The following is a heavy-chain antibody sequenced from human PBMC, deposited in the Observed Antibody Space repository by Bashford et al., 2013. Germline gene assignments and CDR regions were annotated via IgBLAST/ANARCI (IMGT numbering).Heavy chain of an antibody. J-gene: IGHJ4*02. CDR3: ASADDDFWSGYHRFDY. V-gene: IGHV1-3*01. D-gene: IGHD3-3*01. Sequence: WVRQAPGKGLSGWDGSTLAMVIQSIHRNSRADSPFTRDTSASTTYMELSSLRSEDTAVYYCASADDDFWSGYHRFDYWGQGTQVTVSS. CDR2: STLAMVI.